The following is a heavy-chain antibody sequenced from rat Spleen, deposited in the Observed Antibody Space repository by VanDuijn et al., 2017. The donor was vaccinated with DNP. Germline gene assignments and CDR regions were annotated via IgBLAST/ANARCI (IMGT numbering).Heavy chain of an antibody. CDR1: GFTFSDYY. CDR3: ARGGYYFDY. CDR2: ISYEGSRT. J-gene: IGHJ2*01. Sequence: EVQLVESGGGLVQPGRSLKLSCAASGFTFSDYYMAWVRQAPKKGLELVAYISYEGSRTYYGDSVKGRFTISRDNAKNTLNLQMNSLRSEDTDNYYCARGGYYFDYWGQGVMVTVSS. V-gene: IGHV5-22*01. D-gene: IGHD4-3*01.